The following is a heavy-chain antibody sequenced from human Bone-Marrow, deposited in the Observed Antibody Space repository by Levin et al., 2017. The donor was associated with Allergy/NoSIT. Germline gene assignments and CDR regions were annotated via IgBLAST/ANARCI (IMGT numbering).Heavy chain of an antibody. J-gene: IGHJ6*02. CDR2: ISYYGSNK. CDR3: AKGEGYTHGSGYYYGMDV. CDR1: GFTFSDYA. D-gene: IGHD5-18*01. Sequence: GGSLRLSCAASGFTFSDYAIHWVRQAPGKGLEWVAVISYYGSNKFYEDSVKGRFTISRDSSKNTVYLQMNRLKTGDTAVYYCAKGEGYTHGSGYYYGMDVWGQGTTVTVSS. V-gene: IGHV3-30*18.